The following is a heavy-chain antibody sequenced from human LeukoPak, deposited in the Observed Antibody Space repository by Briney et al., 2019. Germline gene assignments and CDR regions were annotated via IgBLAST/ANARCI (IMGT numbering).Heavy chain of an antibody. Sequence: MSSETLSITCTVSGGSISSYYWSWIRQPPGKGLEWIGYIYTSGSTNYNPSLKSRVTISVDTSKNQFSLKLSSVTAADTAVYYCARHPSAGYASGFDYWGQGTLVTVSS. CDR3: ARHPSAGYASGFDY. CDR1: GGSISSYY. D-gene: IGHD5-12*01. CDR2: IYTSGST. V-gene: IGHV4-4*09. J-gene: IGHJ4*02.